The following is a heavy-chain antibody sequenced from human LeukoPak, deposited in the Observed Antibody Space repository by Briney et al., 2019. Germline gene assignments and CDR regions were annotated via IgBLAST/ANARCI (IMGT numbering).Heavy chain of an antibody. CDR3: ARGGDGYNLGYFDY. J-gene: IGHJ4*02. CDR2: IIPIFGTA. CDR1: GYTFTSYG. D-gene: IGHD5-24*01. Sequence: SVKVSCKASGYTFTSYGISWVRQAPGQGLEWMGGIIPIFGTANYAQKFQGRVTITADESTSTAYMELSSLRSEDTAVYYCARGGDGYNLGYFDYWGQGTLVTVSS. V-gene: IGHV1-69*13.